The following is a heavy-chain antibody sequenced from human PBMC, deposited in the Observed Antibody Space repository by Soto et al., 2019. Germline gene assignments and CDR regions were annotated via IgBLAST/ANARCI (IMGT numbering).Heavy chain of an antibody. CDR3: ARGGYGDRFDY. V-gene: IGHV4-30-2*01. CDR1: GRSISSGGYS. J-gene: IGHJ4*02. D-gene: IGHD4-17*01. CDR2: IYHSGST. Sequence: QLQLQESGSGLVTPSQTLSLTCAVSGRSISSGGYSWSWIRHPPGKGLEWIGYIYHSGSTYYNPTLKSRVTISVDRSKNQFSLKLSSVTAADTAVYYCARGGYGDRFDYLGQGTLVTVSS.